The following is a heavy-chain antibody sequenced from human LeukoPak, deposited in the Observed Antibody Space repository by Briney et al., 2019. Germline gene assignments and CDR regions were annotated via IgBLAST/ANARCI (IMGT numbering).Heavy chain of an antibody. CDR2: ISGSGGST. Sequence: QSGGSLRLSCAASGFTFSSYDMSWVRRAPGKGLEWVSAISGSGGSTYYADSVKGRFTISRDKSKNTLYLQMNSLRAEDTALYYWAKDASSGTYFDYWGQGTLVTVSS. CDR1: GFTFSSYD. V-gene: IGHV3-23*01. J-gene: IGHJ4*02. D-gene: IGHD1-1*01. CDR3: AKDASSGTYFDY.